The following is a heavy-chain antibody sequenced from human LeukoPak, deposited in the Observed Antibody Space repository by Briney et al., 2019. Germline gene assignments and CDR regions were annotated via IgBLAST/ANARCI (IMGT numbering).Heavy chain of an antibody. J-gene: IGHJ6*04. D-gene: IGHD4-17*01. V-gene: IGHV1-58*01. CDR3: AAPPETDYGDYAAPRDYYYGMGV. Sequence: SVKVSCKASGFTFTSSAVQWVRQARGQRLEWIGWIVVGSGNTNYAQKFQERVTITRDMSTSTAYMELSSLRSEDTAVYYCAAPPETDYGDYAAPRDYYYGMGVWGKGTTVTVSS. CDR2: IVVGSGNT. CDR1: GFTFTSSA.